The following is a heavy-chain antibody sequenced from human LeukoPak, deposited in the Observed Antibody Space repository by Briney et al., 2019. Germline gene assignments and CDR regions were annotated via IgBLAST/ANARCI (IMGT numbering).Heavy chain of an antibody. Sequence: PSETLSLTCTVSGGSISSSSYYWGWLRQPPGKGLEWIGSIYYSGSTYYNPSLKSRVTISVDTSKTQFSLKLSSVTAADTAVYYCARHPGGDYDILTGYPISPIDYWGQGTLVTVSS. CDR2: IYYSGST. J-gene: IGHJ4*02. V-gene: IGHV4-39*01. D-gene: IGHD3-9*01. CDR1: GGSISSSSYY. CDR3: ARHPGGDYDILTGYPISPIDY.